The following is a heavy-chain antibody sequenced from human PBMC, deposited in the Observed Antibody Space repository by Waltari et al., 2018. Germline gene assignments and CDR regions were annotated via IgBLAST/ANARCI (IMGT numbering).Heavy chain of an antibody. CDR1: GFTFSSYA. CDR3: ARARNYYDSSDLDY. D-gene: IGHD3-22*01. CDR2: ISYDGSNK. J-gene: IGHJ4*02. V-gene: IGHV3-30-3*01. Sequence: QVQLVESGGGVVQPGRSLRLSCAASGFTFSSYAMHWVRQAPGKGLEWVAVISYDGSNKYYADSVKGRFTISRDNSKNTLYLQMNSLRAEDTAVYYCARARNYYDSSDLDYWGQGTLVTVSS.